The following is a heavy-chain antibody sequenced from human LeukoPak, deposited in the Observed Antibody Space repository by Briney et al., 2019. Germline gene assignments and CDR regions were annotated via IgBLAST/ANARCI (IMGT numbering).Heavy chain of an antibody. V-gene: IGHV1-69*13. Sequence: ASVKVSCKASGGTFSSYAISWVRQAPGQGLEWMGGIIPVFGTANYAQKFQGRVTITADESTSTAYMELSSLRSEDTAVYYCARDRVPTRTFYDSSGYHQTDAFDIWGQGTMVTVSS. CDR2: IIPVFGTA. J-gene: IGHJ3*02. CDR3: ARDRVPTRTFYDSSGYHQTDAFDI. CDR1: GGTFSSYA. D-gene: IGHD3-22*01.